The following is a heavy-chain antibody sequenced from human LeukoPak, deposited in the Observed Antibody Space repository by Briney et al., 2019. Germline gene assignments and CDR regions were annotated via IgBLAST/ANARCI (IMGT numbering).Heavy chain of an antibody. CDR3: ARVRREQLVPLGSYYGMDV. J-gene: IGHJ6*02. Sequence: VASVKVSCKASGGTFSSYAISWVRQGPGQGLEWMGRIIPILGIANYAQKFQGRVTITADKSTSTAYMELSSLRSEDTAVYYCARVRREQLVPLGSYYGMDVWGQGTTVTVSS. CDR1: GGTFSSYA. CDR2: IIPILGIA. D-gene: IGHD6-13*01. V-gene: IGHV1-69*04.